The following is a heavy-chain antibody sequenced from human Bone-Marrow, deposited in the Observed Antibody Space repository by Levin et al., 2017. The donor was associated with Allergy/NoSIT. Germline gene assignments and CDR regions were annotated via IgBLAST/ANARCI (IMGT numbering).Heavy chain of an antibody. CDR2: ISNSGKSI. Sequence: GGSLRLSCAASGFMFDIYAMAWVRQAPGKGLEWVSSISNSGKSIYYADSVRGRFTISRDDSKTTLFLEMTDLTAADTAVSFCARGPVCSSVDWYTLGHFDAWGQGVLVSVSS. CDR3: ARGPVCSSVDWYTLGHFDA. J-gene: IGHJ4*02. D-gene: IGHD2-2*01. V-gene: IGHV3-23*05. CDR1: GFMFDIYA.